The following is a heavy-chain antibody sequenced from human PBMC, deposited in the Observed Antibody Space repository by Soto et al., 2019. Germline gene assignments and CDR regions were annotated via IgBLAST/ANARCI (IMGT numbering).Heavy chain of an antibody. J-gene: IGHJ4*02. CDR2: IYYRGST. D-gene: IGHD3-22*01. CDR3: ARVGYDSSCYLYYFDY. Sequence: SETLSLTCTVPGDSINSYYWSWIRQPPGKGLEWIGYIYYRGSTNYNPSLESRVTIPVDTSKNQFSLKLTSVTAADTAGYFCARVGYDSSCYLYYFDYWGQGTLVTVSS. CDR1: GDSINSYY. V-gene: IGHV4-59*01.